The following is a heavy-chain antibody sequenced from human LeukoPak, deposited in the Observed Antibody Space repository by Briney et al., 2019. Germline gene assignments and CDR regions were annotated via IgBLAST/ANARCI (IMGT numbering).Heavy chain of an antibody. CDR1: GGSISNYH. D-gene: IGHD3-22*01. Sequence: SETLSLTCTVSGGSISNYHWSWVRQPPGKGLEWIGYIYYSGSTNYNPSLKSRVTISVDTSKNQFSLKLSSVTAADTAVYYCARTDNSGYHDYWGQGTLVTASS. CDR2: IYYSGST. CDR3: ARTDNSGYHDY. J-gene: IGHJ4*02. V-gene: IGHV4-59*01.